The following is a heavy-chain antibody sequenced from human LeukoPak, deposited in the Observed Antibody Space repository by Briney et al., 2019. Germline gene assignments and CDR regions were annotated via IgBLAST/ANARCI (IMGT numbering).Heavy chain of an antibody. CDR1: GFPFTTYA. CDR2: SGTAGDT. V-gene: IGHV3-13*01. D-gene: IGHD5-12*01. CDR3: VRVAWLDYPGMDV. J-gene: IGHJ6*02. Sequence: GGPLRLSCAASGFPFTTYAFDGARPVKGIGLEGVSGSGTAGDTDYGASGKGRFTISRENAKNSLYLQMHSLRAGDTALYYCVRVAWLDYPGMDVWGQGTPVTVSS.